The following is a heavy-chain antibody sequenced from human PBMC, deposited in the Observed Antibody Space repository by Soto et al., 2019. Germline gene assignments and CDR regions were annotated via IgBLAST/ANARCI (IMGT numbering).Heavy chain of an antibody. Sequence: GASVKVSCKASGGTFSSYAISWVRQAPGQGLEWMGGIIPIFGTANYAQKFQGRVTITADESTSTAYMELSSLRSEDTAVYYCARHRHLDYGNYYYGMDVWGQGTTVTVSS. CDR3: ARHRHLDYGNYYYGMDV. V-gene: IGHV1-69*13. D-gene: IGHD4-17*01. CDR2: IIPIFGTA. J-gene: IGHJ6*02. CDR1: GGTFSSYA.